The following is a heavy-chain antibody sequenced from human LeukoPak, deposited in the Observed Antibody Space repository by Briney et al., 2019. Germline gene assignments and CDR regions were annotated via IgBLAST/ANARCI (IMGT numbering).Heavy chain of an antibody. CDR2: IYPGDSDT. CDR1: GYSFTSYW. V-gene: IGHV5-51*01. J-gene: IGHJ6*03. Sequence: GESLKISCKGSGYSFTSYWIGWVRQMPGKGLEWMGIIYPGDSDTRYSPSFQGQVTISADKSISTAYLQWSSLKASDTAMYYCARRGDGYNLGGYYYYMDVWGKGTTVTVSS. CDR3: ARRGDGYNLGGYYYYMDV. D-gene: IGHD5-24*01.